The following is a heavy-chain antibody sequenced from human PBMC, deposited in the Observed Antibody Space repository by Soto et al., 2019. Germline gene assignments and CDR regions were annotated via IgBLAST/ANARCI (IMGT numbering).Heavy chain of an antibody. J-gene: IGHJ4*02. CDR3: TRDNNWSYDY. V-gene: IGHV3-74*01. Sequence: GGSLRLSCAASGFTFSSHWMHWVRQAPGKGLVWVSHIGPSGSGTRDADSVQGRFAISRDNARNTLYLQMNSLRDEDTAVYYCTRDNNWSYDYWGQGILVTVSS. CDR1: GFTFSSHW. D-gene: IGHD1-1*01. CDR2: IGPSGSGT.